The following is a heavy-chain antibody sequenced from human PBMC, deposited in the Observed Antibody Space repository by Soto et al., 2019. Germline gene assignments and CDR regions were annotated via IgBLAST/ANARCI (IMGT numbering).Heavy chain of an antibody. CDR1: GDSVSSNSAA. D-gene: IGHD1-7*01. CDR3: AGTTSHQWYYMDF. V-gene: IGHV6-1*01. CDR2: TYYRSRWYN. Sequence: SQTLSLTCAISGDSVSSNSAAWNWFRLSPSRGLEWLARTYYRSRWYNDYAVSVRSRITVNPDTSKNQFSLQLTSVTPEDTAVYYCAGTTSHQWYYMDFWGKGTKVTVSS. J-gene: IGHJ6*03.